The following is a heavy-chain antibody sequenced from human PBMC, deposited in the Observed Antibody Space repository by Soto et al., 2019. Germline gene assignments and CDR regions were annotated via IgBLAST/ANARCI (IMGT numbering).Heavy chain of an antibody. Sequence: EVQLLESGGGLVQPGGSLRLSCAASGFTFSSYAMSWVRQAPGKGLEWVSAISGSGGSTYYADSVKGRFTISRDNSKNTLYRQMNSLRAEDTAVYYCAKGDSSSWNYYYYGMDVWGQGTTVTVSS. CDR3: AKGDSSSWNYYYYGMDV. V-gene: IGHV3-23*01. CDR2: ISGSGGST. J-gene: IGHJ6*02. CDR1: GFTFSSYA. D-gene: IGHD6-13*01.